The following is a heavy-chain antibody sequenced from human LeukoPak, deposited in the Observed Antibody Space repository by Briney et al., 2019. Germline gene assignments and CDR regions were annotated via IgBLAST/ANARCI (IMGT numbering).Heavy chain of an antibody. CDR1: GFTFSSYW. J-gene: IGHJ4*02. Sequence: GGSLRLSYAASGFTFSSYWMHWVRQAPGKGLVWVSRINSDGSSTSYADSVKGRFTISRDNAKNTLYLQMNSLRAEDTAVYYCARAKRTVKFDYWGQGTLVTVSS. CDR2: INSDGSST. CDR3: ARAKRTVKFDY. V-gene: IGHV3-74*01. D-gene: IGHD4-17*01.